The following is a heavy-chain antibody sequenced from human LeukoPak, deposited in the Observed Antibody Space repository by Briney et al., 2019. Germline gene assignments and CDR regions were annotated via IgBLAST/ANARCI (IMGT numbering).Heavy chain of an antibody. CDR1: GGSISSYY. V-gene: IGHV4-59*01. Sequence: PSETLSLTCTVSGGSISSYYWSWIRQPPGKGLEWIGYIYYSGSTNYNPSLKSRVTISVDTSKNQFSLKLSSVTAADTAVYYCARRGGYSSGWAHFDYWGQGTLVTVSS. CDR3: ARRGGYSSGWAHFDY. J-gene: IGHJ4*02. D-gene: IGHD6-19*01. CDR2: IYYSGST.